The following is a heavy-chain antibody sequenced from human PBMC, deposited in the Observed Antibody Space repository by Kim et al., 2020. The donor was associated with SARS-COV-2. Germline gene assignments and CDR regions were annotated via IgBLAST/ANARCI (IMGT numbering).Heavy chain of an antibody. J-gene: IGHJ4*02. Sequence: ASVKVSCKTSGYTFTNYGISWVRQAPGQGPEWMGWISGYNGNTNYAQKFQGRVAMTTDTSTSTAYMDLRSLRSDDTAVYYCARIWEYTKGYISYFDHWGQGTLVTVPS. CDR3: ARIWEYTKGYISYFDH. D-gene: IGHD2-8*01. CDR2: ISGYNGNT. CDR1: GYTFTNYG. V-gene: IGHV1-18*01.